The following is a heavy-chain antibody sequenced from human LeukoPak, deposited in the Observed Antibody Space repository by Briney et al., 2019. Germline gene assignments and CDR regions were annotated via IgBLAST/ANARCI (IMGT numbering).Heavy chain of an antibody. CDR2: INPNSGGT. CDR1: GYTFTSYD. J-gene: IGHJ4*02. Sequence: ASVKVSCKASGYTFTSYDINWVRQATGQGLEWMGWINPNSGGTNYAQKFQGRVTMTRDTSISTAYMELSRLRSDDTAVYYCARDLGFCGGDCYFAYWGQGTLVTVSS. CDR3: ARDLGFCGGDCYFAY. V-gene: IGHV1-2*02. D-gene: IGHD2-21*02.